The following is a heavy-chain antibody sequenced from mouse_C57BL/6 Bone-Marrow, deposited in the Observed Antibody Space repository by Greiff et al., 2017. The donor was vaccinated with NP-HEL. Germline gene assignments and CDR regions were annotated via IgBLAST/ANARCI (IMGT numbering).Heavy chain of an antibody. CDR2: ISSGGSYT. V-gene: IGHV5-6*02. CDR1: GFTFSSYG. D-gene: IGHD2-4*01. CDR3: ARQGDDYDGPHYYAMDY. Sequence: DVKLVESGGDLVKPGGSLKLSCAASGFTFSSYGMSWVRQTPDKRLEWVATISSGGSYTYYPDSVKGRFTISRDNAKNTLYLQMSSLKSEDTAMYYCARQGDDYDGPHYYAMDYWGQGTSVTVSS. J-gene: IGHJ4*01.